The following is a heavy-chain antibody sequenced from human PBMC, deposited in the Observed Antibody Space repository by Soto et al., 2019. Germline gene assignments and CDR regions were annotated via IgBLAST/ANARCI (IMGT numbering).Heavy chain of an antibody. J-gene: IGHJ3*02. D-gene: IGHD6-13*01. CDR1: EYTFTTYS. CDR3: ARDLYSSSWYVQAFDM. V-gene: IGHV1-46*03. CDR2: INLSSSST. Sequence: ASVKVSCKASEYTFTTYSLHWVRQAPGQGLEWMGIINLSSSSTSDAQKFQGRVTMTRDTSTSTVYMELSSLRSEDTAVYYCARDLYSSSWYVQAFDMWGQGTMVTVSS.